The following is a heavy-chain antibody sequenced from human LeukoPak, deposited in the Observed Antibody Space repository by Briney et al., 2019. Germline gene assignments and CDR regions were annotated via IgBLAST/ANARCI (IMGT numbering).Heavy chain of an antibody. CDR1: GGSISTTSYY. CDR2: IFYSETT. CDR3: ARHEYSGSYYGLSWFDP. Sequence: PSETLSLTCTVSGGSISTTSYYWGWIRQPPGKGPEWIGSIFYSETTYYNPSLKSRVSISVDTSKNQLSLKLSSLTAADTAVYYCARHEYSGSYYGLSWFDPWGQGTLVIVSS. D-gene: IGHD1-26*01. J-gene: IGHJ5*02. V-gene: IGHV4-39*01.